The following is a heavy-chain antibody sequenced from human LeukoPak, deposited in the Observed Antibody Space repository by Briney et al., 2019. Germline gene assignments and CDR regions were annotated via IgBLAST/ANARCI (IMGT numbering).Heavy chain of an antibody. J-gene: IGHJ5*02. CDR1: GYTFTGYY. Sequence: GASVKVPCKASGYTFTGYYMHWVRQAPGQGLEWMGWINPNSGGTNYAQKFQGRVTMTRDTSISTAYMELSRLRSDDTAVYYCAREGAEYDFWSGSYTSNWFDPWGQGTLVTVSS. V-gene: IGHV1-2*02. CDR3: AREGAEYDFWSGSYTSNWFDP. D-gene: IGHD3-3*01. CDR2: INPNSGGT.